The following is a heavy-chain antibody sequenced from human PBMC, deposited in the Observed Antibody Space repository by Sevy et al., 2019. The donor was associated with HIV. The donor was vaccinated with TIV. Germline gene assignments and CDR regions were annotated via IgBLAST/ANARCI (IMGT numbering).Heavy chain of an antibody. D-gene: IGHD4-4*01. J-gene: IGHJ6*02. CDR1: GGSVSSGSYY. CDR2: IYYSGST. V-gene: IGHV4-61*01. CDR3: ARTTVTSKHYYYYGMDV. Sequence: SETLSLTCTVSGGSVSSGSYYWSWIRQPPGKGLEWIGYIYYSGSTNYYPSLKSRVTISVDTSKNQFSLKLSSVTAADTAVYYCARTTVTSKHYYYYGMDVWGQGTTVTVSS.